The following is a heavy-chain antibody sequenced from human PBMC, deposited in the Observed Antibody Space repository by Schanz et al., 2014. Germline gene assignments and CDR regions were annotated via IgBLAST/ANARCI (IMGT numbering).Heavy chain of an antibody. J-gene: IGHJ3*02. Sequence: EVHLLESGGGLVPPGGSLRLSCAASGFTFSSYAMSWVRQAPGKGLVWVARINSVGSNTDYADSVTGRFTISRDNAKNTLYLQMNTLRAEDTAVYYCARKMKLGVYGGKGHDSLDIWGQGTMVTVSS. V-gene: IGHV3-74*02. CDR1: GFTFSSYA. CDR3: ARKMKLGVYGGKGHDSLDI. D-gene: IGHD4-17*01. CDR2: INSVGSNT.